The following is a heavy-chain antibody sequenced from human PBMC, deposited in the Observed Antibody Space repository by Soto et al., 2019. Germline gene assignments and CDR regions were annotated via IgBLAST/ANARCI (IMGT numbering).Heavy chain of an antibody. D-gene: IGHD2-2*01. V-gene: IGHV4-28*03. CDR1: GYSSSSSNW. CDR3: ARDPSCSSKSCGWFDP. J-gene: IGHJ5*02. CDR2: IHYSGST. Sequence: LETLSLTCTVSGYSSSSSNWWCWIRQPPGKGLEWIGYIHYSGSTYYNPSFKSRVTISVDTSKNQFSLKLSSVTAADTAVYYCARDPSCSSKSCGWFDPWGQGTLVTVSS.